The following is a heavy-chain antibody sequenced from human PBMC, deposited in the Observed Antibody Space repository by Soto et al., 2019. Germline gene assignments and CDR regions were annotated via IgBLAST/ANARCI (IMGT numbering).Heavy chain of an antibody. CDR2: IWYDGSNK. Sequence: QVQLVESGGGVVQPGRSLRLSCAASGFTFSSYGMHWVRQAPGKGLEWVAVIWYDGSNKYYADSVKGRFTISRDNSKNTLDLQMNSLRAEDTAVYYCARDWCISTSCYAPYGMDVWGQGTTVTVSS. CDR3: ARDWCISTSCYAPYGMDV. D-gene: IGHD2-2*01. J-gene: IGHJ6*02. CDR1: GFTFSSYG. V-gene: IGHV3-33*01.